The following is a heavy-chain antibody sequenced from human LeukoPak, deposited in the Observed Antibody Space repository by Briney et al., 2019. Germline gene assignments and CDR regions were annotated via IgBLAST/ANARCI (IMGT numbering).Heavy chain of an antibody. Sequence: GRSLRLSCAASGFTFSSYSMHWVRRAPGKGLEWGAVIWYDGSNKYYADSVKGRFTISRDNSKNTLHLQMNSLRAEETAVYYCAREGSDSDPFDIWGQGTMVTVPS. CDR3: AREGSDSDPFDI. CDR1: GFTFSSYS. J-gene: IGHJ3*02. D-gene: IGHD6-6*01. V-gene: IGHV3-33*01. CDR2: IWYDGSNK.